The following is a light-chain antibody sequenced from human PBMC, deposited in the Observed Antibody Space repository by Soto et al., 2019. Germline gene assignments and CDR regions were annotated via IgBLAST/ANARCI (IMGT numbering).Light chain of an antibody. J-gene: IGKJ5*01. Sequence: DIQMTQSPSTLSASVGDRVTITCRASQSISSWLAWYQQKPGKAPKLLIYDASSLESGVPSRFSGSGSGTEFTLTISSPQPDDFATYYCQQYNSYSYTFGQGTRLEI. CDR2: DAS. CDR3: QQYNSYSYT. CDR1: QSISSW. V-gene: IGKV1-5*01.